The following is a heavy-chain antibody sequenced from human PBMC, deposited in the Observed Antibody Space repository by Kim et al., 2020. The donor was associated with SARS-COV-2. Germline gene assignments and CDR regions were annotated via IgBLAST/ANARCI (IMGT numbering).Heavy chain of an antibody. CDR2: VYYSGTP. D-gene: IGHD3-3*01. J-gene: IGHJ6*02. CDR3: ARVVYDYWIGPKVSYYYYAMDV. V-gene: IGHV4-39*07. Sequence: SETLSLTCSVSGGSIRSSSHWWGWIRQTPGKGLEWIASVYYSGTPYYNPSLKSRVTISVDTSENKFSLKVWSVTAADTAVYYCARVVYDYWIGPKVSYYYYAMDVWGQGTPVTVSS. CDR1: GGSIRSSSHW.